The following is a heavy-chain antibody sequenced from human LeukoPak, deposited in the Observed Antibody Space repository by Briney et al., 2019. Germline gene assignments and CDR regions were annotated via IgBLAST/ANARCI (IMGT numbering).Heavy chain of an antibody. Sequence: PGESLKISCKGSGYSFTSCWIGWVRQMPGKGLEWMGIIYPGDSDTRYSPSFQGQVTISADKSISTAYLQWSSLKASDTAMYYCARHGAAGPQTYYYYYYGMDVWGQGTTVTVSS. CDR3: ARHGAAGPQTYYYYYYGMDV. CDR2: IYPGDSDT. J-gene: IGHJ6*02. CDR1: GYSFTSCW. V-gene: IGHV5-51*01. D-gene: IGHD6-13*01.